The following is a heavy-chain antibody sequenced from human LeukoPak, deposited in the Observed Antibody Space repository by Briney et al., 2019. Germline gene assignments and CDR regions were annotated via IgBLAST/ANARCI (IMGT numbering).Heavy chain of an antibody. CDR2: ISGSGGST. V-gene: IGHV3-23*01. CDR1: RFTFSSYA. D-gene: IGHD3-9*01. Sequence: GGSLRLSCAASRFTFSSYAMSWVRQAPGKGLEWVSTISGSGGSTYYADSVKGRFTISRDNSKNTLYLQINSLRAEDTAVYYCARGGGGNSDFLTTYTGASLSFDYWGQGALVTVSS. CDR3: ARGGGGNSDFLTTYTGASLSFDY. J-gene: IGHJ4*02.